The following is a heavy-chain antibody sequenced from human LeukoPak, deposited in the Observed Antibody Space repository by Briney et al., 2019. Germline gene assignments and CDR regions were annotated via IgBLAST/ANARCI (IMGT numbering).Heavy chain of an antibody. CDR1: GGSVSSGSYY. J-gene: IGHJ6*02. Sequence: SETLSLTCTVSGGSVSSGSYYWSWIRQPPGKGLEWIGYIYYSGSTNYNPSLKSRVTISVDTSKNQFSLKLSSVTAADTAVYYCARGSGRYYYYGVDVWGQGTTVTVSS. D-gene: IGHD7-27*01. CDR3: ARGSGRYYYYGVDV. CDR2: IYYSGST. V-gene: IGHV4-61*01.